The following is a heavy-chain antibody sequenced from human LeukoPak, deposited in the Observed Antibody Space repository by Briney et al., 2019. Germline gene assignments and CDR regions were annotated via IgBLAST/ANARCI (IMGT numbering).Heavy chain of an antibody. V-gene: IGHV1-8*01. Sequence: ASVKVSCKASGYTFTSYGINWVRQATGQGLEWMGWMNPNSGNTGYAQKFQGRVTMTRNTSISTAYMELSSLRSEDTAVYYCARVGRLYGSGSYYTYWGQGTLVTVSS. CDR2: MNPNSGNT. D-gene: IGHD3-10*01. CDR3: ARVGRLYGSGSYYTY. J-gene: IGHJ4*02. CDR1: GYTFTSYG.